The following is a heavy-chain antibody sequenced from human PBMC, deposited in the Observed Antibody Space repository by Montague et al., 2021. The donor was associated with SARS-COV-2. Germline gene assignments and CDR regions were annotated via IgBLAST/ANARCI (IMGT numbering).Heavy chain of an antibody. CDR3: ARVHIVVVTAMRYFDL. CDR2: IHYSGST. D-gene: IGHD2-21*02. Sequence: TLSLTCTVSGGSISSGGYYRSWIRQHPGKGLEWIGYIHYSGSTYYIPSLKSRVTISVDTSKNQFSLKLSSVTAADTAVYYCARVHIVVVTAMRYFDLWGRGTLVTVSS. CDR1: GGSISSGGYY. V-gene: IGHV4-31*03. J-gene: IGHJ2*01.